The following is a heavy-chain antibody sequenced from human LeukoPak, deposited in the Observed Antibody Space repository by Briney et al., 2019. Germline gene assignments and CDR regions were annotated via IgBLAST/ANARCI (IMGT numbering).Heavy chain of an antibody. D-gene: IGHD3-22*01. V-gene: IGHV3-33*01. J-gene: IGHJ4*02. CDR2: IWYDGSNK. CDR3: ARDQNFYDSSGATYYFDY. CDR1: GFTFSSYG. Sequence: GGSLRLFCAASGFTFSSYGMHWVRQAPGKGLEWVAVIWYDGSNKYYADSVKGRFTISRDNSKNTLYLQMNSLRAEDTAVYYCARDQNFYDSSGATYYFDYWGQGTLVTVSS.